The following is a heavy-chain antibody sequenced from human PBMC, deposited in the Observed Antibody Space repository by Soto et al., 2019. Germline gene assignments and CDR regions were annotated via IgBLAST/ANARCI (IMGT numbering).Heavy chain of an antibody. D-gene: IGHD3-22*01. CDR1: GGSFSGYY. CDR2: INHSGST. V-gene: IGHV4-34*01. J-gene: IGHJ4*02. CDR3: SMIVVVTGVYFDY. Sequence: KSSETLSLTCAVYGGSFSGYYWSWIRQPPGKGLEWIGEINHSGSTNYNPSLKSRVTISVDTSKNQFSLKLSSVTAADTAVYYCSMIVVVTGVYFDYWGQGTLVTVSS.